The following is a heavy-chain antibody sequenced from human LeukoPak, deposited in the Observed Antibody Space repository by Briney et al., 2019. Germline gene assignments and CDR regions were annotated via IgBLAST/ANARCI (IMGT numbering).Heavy chain of an antibody. V-gene: IGHV3-23*01. J-gene: IGHJ4*02. CDR1: GFTFSNYW. CDR2: FSSSGDII. Sequence: GGSLRLPCAASGFTFSNYWMTWVRQAPGQGLEWVSTFSSSGDIIFCADSVKGRFTLHRDKSKNTVELQMNSLRAEDTALYYCTKGLGVVIDVLLFDSWGQGTLVTVSS. CDR3: TKGLGVVIDVLLFDS. D-gene: IGHD3-3*01.